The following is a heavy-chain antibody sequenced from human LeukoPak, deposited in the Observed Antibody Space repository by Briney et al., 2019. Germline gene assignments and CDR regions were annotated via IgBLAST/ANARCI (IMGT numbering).Heavy chain of an antibody. V-gene: IGHV3-21*01. CDR2: ISSSSSCI. CDR3: ARDRAPQYCSGGSCYSAFDI. CDR1: GFTFSSYG. J-gene: IGHJ3*02. D-gene: IGHD2-15*01. Sequence: GGSLRLSCAASGFTFSSYGMHWVRQAPGKGLEWVSSISSSSSCIYYADSVKGRFTISRDNAKNSLYLQMNSLRAEDTAVYYCARDRAPQYCSGGSCYSAFDIWGQGTMVTVSS.